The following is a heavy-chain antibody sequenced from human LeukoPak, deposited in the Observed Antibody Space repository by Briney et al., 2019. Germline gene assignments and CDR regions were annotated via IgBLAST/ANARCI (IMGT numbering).Heavy chain of an antibody. J-gene: IGHJ4*02. CDR3: ASRRLTIFGVVTTFDY. D-gene: IGHD3-3*01. CDR2: INHSGST. CDR1: GGSFSGYY. Sequence: SETLSLTCTVSGGSFSGYYWSWIRQPPGKGLEWIGEINHSGSTNYNPSLKSRVTISVDTSKNQFSLKLSSVTAADTAVYYCASRRLTIFGVVTTFDYWGQGTLVTVSS. V-gene: IGHV4-34*01.